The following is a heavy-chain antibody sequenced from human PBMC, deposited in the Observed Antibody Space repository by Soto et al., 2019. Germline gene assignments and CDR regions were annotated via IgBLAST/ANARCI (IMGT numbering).Heavy chain of an antibody. J-gene: IGHJ5*02. CDR3: ARERGYNWNPQRSAGGDWFDP. CDR2: INGYNGNT. CDR1: GYTFASFG. V-gene: IGHV1-18*04. Sequence: QAQLVQSGAEVKKPGASVKVSCKASGYTFASFGITWVRQAPGQGLEWMGWINGYNGNTNYAQKVQGRVIMTTDTSTSTAYVELRSLRSDDTAVYYCARERGYNWNPQRSAGGDWFDPWGHGTLVTVSS. D-gene: IGHD1-20*01.